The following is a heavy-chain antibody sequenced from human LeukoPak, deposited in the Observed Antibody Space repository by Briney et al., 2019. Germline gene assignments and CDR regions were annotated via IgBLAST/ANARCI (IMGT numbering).Heavy chain of an antibody. Sequence: ASVKVSCKASAYTFTGYYMHWVRQAPGQGLEWMGLINPSGGSTRYAQKFQGRVTMTRDMSTSTVYVELSSLRSEDTAVYYCARGAVRGAEDDYWGQGTLVTVSS. J-gene: IGHJ4*02. CDR1: AYTFTGYY. CDR2: INPSGGST. D-gene: IGHD3-10*01. V-gene: IGHV1-46*01. CDR3: ARGAVRGAEDDY.